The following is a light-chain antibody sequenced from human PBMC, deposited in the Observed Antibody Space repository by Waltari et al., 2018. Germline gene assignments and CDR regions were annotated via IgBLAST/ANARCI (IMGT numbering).Light chain of an antibody. CDR2: DAS. CDR3: QQYDSYVYT. V-gene: IGKV1-5*01. Sequence: DIQMTQSPSTLSASVGDTVTITCRASQSVSSWLAWYQQKAGKAPTVLIYDASDLESGVPSRLSGSGSDTEFTLTISNLQPDDFATYYCQQYDSYVYTFGQGTKLEIK. J-gene: IGKJ2*01. CDR1: QSVSSW.